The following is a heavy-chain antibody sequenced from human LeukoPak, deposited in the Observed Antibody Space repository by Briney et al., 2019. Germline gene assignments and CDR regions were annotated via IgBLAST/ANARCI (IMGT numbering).Heavy chain of an antibody. Sequence: GGSLRHSCAASGFTFDDYVMHWVRQAPGKGLEWVSGLSWNSVSIDYADSLKGRFTLSRDKAKHSLYLQMNSPRAEDTRLYYCVKGGGFTVTTSHPIDHWGQGTLVTVFS. CDR3: VKGGGFTVTTSHPIDH. V-gene: IGHV3-9*01. D-gene: IGHD4-17*01. CDR1: GFTFDDYV. CDR2: LSWNSVSI. J-gene: IGHJ4*02.